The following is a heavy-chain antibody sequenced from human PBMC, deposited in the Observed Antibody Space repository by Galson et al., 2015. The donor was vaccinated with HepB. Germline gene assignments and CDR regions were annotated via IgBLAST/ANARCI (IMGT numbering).Heavy chain of an antibody. J-gene: IGHJ4*02. Sequence: SLRLSCAASGFTVSSNYMSWVRQAPGKGLEWVSVIYSGGSTYFADSVKGRFTISRDNSKNTLYLQMNSLRAEDTAVYYCARAYFGGYFDYWGQGTLVTVSS. D-gene: IGHD2-21*01. CDR2: IYSGGST. CDR1: GFTVSSNY. CDR3: ARAYFGGYFDY. V-gene: IGHV3-66*01.